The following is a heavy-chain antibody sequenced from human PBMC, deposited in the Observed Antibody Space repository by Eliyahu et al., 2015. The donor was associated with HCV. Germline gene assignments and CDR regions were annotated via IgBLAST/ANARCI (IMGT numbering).Heavy chain of an antibody. J-gene: IGHJ4*02. CDR2: INHSGST. CDR3: ARGSPLIIAAAGRVFDY. Sequence: QVQLQQWXAGLLKPSETLSLTCAVYGGSFSGYYWSWIRQPPGKGLEWIGEINHSGSTNYNPSLKSRVTISVDTSKNQFSLKLSSVTAADTAVYYCARGSPLIIAAAGRVFDYWGQGTLVTVSS. CDR1: GGSFSGYY. D-gene: IGHD6-13*01. V-gene: IGHV4-34*01.